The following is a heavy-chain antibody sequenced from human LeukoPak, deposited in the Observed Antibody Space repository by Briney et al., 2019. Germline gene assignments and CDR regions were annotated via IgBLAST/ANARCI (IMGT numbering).Heavy chain of an antibody. CDR1: GGSISGYY. CDR2: IYHSGFT. D-gene: IGHD3-10*01. V-gene: IGHV4-59*01. Sequence: SETLSLTCSVSGGSISGYYWSWLRQPPGEGLEWIGYIYHSGFTHYNPSLRSRVTISVDTSRNQFSLKLSSVTAADTAVYYCASMVRGVNAYFDYWGQGTLVTVSS. CDR3: ASMVRGVNAYFDY. J-gene: IGHJ4*02.